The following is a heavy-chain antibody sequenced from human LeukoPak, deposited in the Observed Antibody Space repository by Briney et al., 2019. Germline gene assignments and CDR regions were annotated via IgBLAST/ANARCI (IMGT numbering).Heavy chain of an antibody. CDR2: INPSGGST. D-gene: IGHD2-2*01. CDR1: GYTFTSYY. Sequence: ASVKVSCKASGYTFTSYYMHWVRQAPGQGLEWMGIINPSGGSTSYAQKFQGRVTMTRDMSTSTVYMELSSLRSEDTAVYYCASELGYCSSTSCYGVQHWGQGTLATVSS. J-gene: IGHJ1*01. V-gene: IGHV1-46*01. CDR3: ASELGYCSSTSCYGVQH.